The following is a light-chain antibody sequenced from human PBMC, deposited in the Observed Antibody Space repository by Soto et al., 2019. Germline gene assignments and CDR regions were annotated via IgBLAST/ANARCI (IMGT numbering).Light chain of an antibody. CDR1: QSVGGS. V-gene: IGKV3-15*01. CDR2: GAS. Sequence: EIVMTQSPATLPVSPGERATLSCRASQSVGGSLAWYQQKPGQAPRLLIYGASTRATGIPARFSGSGSGTDFTLTISRLEPEDFAVYYCQQCGDSPWTFGQGTKVDIK. J-gene: IGKJ1*01. CDR3: QQCGDSPWT.